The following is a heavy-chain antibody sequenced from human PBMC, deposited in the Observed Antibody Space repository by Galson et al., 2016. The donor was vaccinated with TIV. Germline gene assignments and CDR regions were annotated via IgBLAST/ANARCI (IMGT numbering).Heavy chain of an antibody. V-gene: IGHV3-30*03. J-gene: IGHJ6*02. Sequence: SLRLSCAASGFTFSSYNMHWVRQTPDKGLEWVAVVSYAGRDKFYGDSVKGRFTISRDNSESTLSLQMTSLRDEGTAVYYSAISHISKGNDNYSYYGMDVWGQGTTVTVSS. CDR3: AISHISKGNDNYSYYGMDV. CDR1: GFTFSSYN. CDR2: VSYAGRDK. D-gene: IGHD1-1*01.